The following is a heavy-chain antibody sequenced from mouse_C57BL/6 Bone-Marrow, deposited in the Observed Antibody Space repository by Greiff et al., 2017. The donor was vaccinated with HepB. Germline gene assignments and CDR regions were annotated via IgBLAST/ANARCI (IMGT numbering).Heavy chain of an antibody. CDR1: GYTFTSYW. CDR2: IDPSDSYT. Sequence: QVQLQQSGAELVMPGASVKLSCKASGYTFTSYWMHWVKRRPGQGLEWIGEIDPSDSYTNYNQKFKGKSTLTVDKSSSTAYMQLSSLTSEDSAVYYCAREGYYYGSSLYYFDYWGQGTTLTVSS. V-gene: IGHV1-69*01. J-gene: IGHJ2*01. D-gene: IGHD1-1*01. CDR3: AREGYYYGSSLYYFDY.